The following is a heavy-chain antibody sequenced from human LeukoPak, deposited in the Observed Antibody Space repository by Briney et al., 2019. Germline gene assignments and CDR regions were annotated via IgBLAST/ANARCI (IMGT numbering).Heavy chain of an antibody. V-gene: IGHV4-34*01. J-gene: IGHJ4*02. Sequence: PSETLSLTCAVYGGSFSGYYWSWIRQPPGKGLEWIGEINHSGSTNYNPSLKSRVTISADTSKNQFSLKLSSVTAADTAVYYCARALEADIVVVPAAVYFDYWGQGTLVTVSS. CDR2: INHSGST. D-gene: IGHD2-2*01. CDR3: ARALEADIVVVPAAVYFDY. CDR1: GGSFSGYY.